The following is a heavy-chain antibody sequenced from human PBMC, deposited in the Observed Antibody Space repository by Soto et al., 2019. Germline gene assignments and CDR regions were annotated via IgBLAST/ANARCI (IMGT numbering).Heavy chain of an antibody. CDR1: GGSISSSSYY. CDR2: IYYSGST. Sequence: SETLSLTCTVSGGSISSSSYYWGWIRQPPGKRLEWIGSIYYSGSTYYNPSLKSRVTISVDTSKNQFSLKLSSVTAADTAVYYCARHVWQGGYDYFFDYWGQGTLVTVSS. D-gene: IGHD5-12*01. V-gene: IGHV4-39*01. CDR3: ARHVWQGGYDYFFDY. J-gene: IGHJ4*02.